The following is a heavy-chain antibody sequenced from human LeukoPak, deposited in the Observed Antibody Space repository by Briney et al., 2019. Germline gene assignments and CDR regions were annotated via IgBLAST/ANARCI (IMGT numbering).Heavy chain of an antibody. J-gene: IGHJ4*02. CDR1: GFTFSSYA. V-gene: IGHV3-23*01. Sequence: GGSLRLSCAASGFTFSSYAMHWVRHVPGKRLEWVSTFSGPMETTYYAPSVRGRFTMSRDNSKNTLSLQMNSLRAEDTAIYYCAKVSLGSCTGAKCYHFDNWGQGTLVTVSS. D-gene: IGHD2-8*02. CDR3: AKVSLGSCTGAKCYHFDN. CDR2: FSGPMETT.